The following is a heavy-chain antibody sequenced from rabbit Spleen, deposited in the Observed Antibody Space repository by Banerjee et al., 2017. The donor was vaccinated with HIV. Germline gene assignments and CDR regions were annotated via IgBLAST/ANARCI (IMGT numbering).Heavy chain of an antibody. J-gene: IGHJ6*01. CDR3: ARDTGTSFSTYGMDL. Sequence: QEQLVESGGGLVQPEGSLTLTCKASGFSFNNGYDMCWVRQAPGKGLEWIACVYAGSSGSTYSATWAKGRFTISKTSSTTVTLQMTSLTAADTATYFCARDTGTSFSTYGMDLWGPGTLVTVS. CDR1: GFSFNNGYD. CDR2: VYAGSSGST. D-gene: IGHD8-1*01. V-gene: IGHV1S45*01.